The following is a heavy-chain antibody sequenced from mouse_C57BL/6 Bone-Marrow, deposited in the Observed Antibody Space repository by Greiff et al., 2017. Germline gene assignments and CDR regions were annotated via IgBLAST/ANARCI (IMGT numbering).Heavy chain of an antibody. Sequence: QVQLQQSGAELVRPGTSVKVSCKASGYAFTNYLIEWVKQRPGQGLEWIGVINPGSGGTNYNEKFKGKATLTADKSSSTAYMQLSSLTSEDSAVYFSARDDGYYVWYFDVWGTGTTVTVSS. CDR2: INPGSGGT. V-gene: IGHV1-54*01. CDR3: ARDDGYYVWYFDV. J-gene: IGHJ1*03. D-gene: IGHD2-3*01. CDR1: GYAFTNYL.